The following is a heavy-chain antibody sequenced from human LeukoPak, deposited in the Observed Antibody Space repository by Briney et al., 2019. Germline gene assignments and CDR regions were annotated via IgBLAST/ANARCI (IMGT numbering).Heavy chain of an antibody. J-gene: IGHJ4*02. Sequence: PSETLSLTCAVSGGSISSGGYSWSWIRQPPGKGLEWIGYIYHSGSTYYNPSLKSRVTISVDRSKNQFSLKLSSVTAADTAVYYCARGFGDGDYFYWGQGTLVTVSS. CDR2: IYHSGST. D-gene: IGHD4-17*01. V-gene: IGHV4-30-2*01. CDR1: GGSISSGGYS. CDR3: ARGFGDGDYFY.